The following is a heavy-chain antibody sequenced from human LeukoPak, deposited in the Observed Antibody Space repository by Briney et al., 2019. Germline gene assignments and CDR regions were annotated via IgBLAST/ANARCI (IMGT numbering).Heavy chain of an antibody. CDR3: ARGPIVGGNTGINYYYGMDV. CDR1: GHTFTSYD. CDR2: MNPNSGNT. V-gene: IGHV1-8*01. Sequence: ASVKVSCKASGHTFTSYDINWVRQAPGQGLEWMGWMNPNSGNTGYAQKFQGRVTMTRNTSINTAYMELSSLRSEDTAVYYCARGPIVGGNTGINYYYGMDVWGQGTTVTVSS. D-gene: IGHD1-26*01. J-gene: IGHJ6*02.